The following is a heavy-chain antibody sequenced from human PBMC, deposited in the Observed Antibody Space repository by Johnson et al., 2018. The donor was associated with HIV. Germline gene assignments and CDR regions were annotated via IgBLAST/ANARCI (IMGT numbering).Heavy chain of an antibody. J-gene: IGHJ3*02. CDR3: ASDNGGTKDAFDM. CDR1: GFTFSSYA. V-gene: IGHV3-30-3*01. CDR2: ISYDGSNK. Sequence: QVQLMESGGGVVQPGRSLRLSCAASGFTFSSYAMHWVRQAPGKGLEWVAVISYDGSNKYYADSVKGRFTISRDNSKNTLYLQMNSLRAEDTAVYYCASDNGGTKDAFDMWGQGTMVTVSS. D-gene: IGHD3-10*01.